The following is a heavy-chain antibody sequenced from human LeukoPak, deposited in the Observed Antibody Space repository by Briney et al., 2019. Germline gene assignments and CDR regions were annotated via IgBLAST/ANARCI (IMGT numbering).Heavy chain of an antibody. D-gene: IGHD5-18*01. J-gene: IGHJ6*02. CDR3: ARAPVHTAMGAPGHYYYGMDV. Sequence: QPGRSLRLSCAASGFTFSNYGIHWVRQAPGKGLEWVAVIWYDGSNKYYADSVKGRFTISRDNTKNTLYLLMNSLRAEDTAVYYCARAPVHTAMGAPGHYYYGMDVWGQGTTVTVSS. V-gene: IGHV3-33*01. CDR1: GFTFSNYG. CDR2: IWYDGSNK.